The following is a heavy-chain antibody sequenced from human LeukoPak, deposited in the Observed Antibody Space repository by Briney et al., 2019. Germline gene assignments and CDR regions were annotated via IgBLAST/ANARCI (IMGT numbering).Heavy chain of an antibody. V-gene: IGHV3-43*01. CDR3: VKDLVAASENVRGWYPLDY. Sequence: GGSLRLSCAASGFTFAEYTMHWVRQAPGKGLEWVSLISWNGARIHYGDSVKGRFTISRDNSKNSLYLQMNSLRTEDTALYYCVKDLVAASENVRGWYPLDYWGQGTLVTVSS. J-gene: IGHJ4*02. CDR2: ISWNGARI. D-gene: IGHD6-19*01. CDR1: GFTFAEYT.